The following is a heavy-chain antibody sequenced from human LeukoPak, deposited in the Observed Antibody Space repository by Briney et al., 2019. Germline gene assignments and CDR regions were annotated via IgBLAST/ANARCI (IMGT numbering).Heavy chain of an antibody. D-gene: IGHD2-2*01. Sequence: GGSLRLSCAASGFTFSRYWMNWVRQAAGKGLEWVANIKEDGSEKFYVDSVKGRFTISRDNAKNTLYLQMNSLRAEDTAVYYCARDHHRLLWPPFFDYWGQGTLVTVSS. V-gene: IGHV3-7*01. J-gene: IGHJ4*02. CDR1: GFTFSRYW. CDR3: ARDHHRLLWPPFFDY. CDR2: IKEDGSEK.